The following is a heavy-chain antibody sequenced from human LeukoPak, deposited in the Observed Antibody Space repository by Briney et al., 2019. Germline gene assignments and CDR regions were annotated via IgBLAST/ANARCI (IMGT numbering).Heavy chain of an antibody. V-gene: IGHV1-18*01. D-gene: IGHD2-2*01. J-gene: IGHJ6*02. CDR2: ISAYNGNT. CDR1: GYTFTSYG. CDR3: ARALSIVVVPAARNYYYGMDV. Sequence: ASVKVSCKASGYTFTSYGISWVRQAPGQGLEWMGWISAYNGNTNYAQKLQGRVTMTTDTSTSTAYMELRSLRSDDTAVYYCARALSIVVVPAARNYYYGMDVWGQGTTVTVSS.